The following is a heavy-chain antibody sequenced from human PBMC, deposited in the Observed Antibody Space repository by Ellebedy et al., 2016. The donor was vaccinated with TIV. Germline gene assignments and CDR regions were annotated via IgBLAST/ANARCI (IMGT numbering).Heavy chain of an antibody. V-gene: IGHV3-33*01. J-gene: IGHJ5*02. CDR2: IWYDGSNK. CDR1: GFTFSSYG. CDR3: ARARLDWNWFDP. Sequence: GGSLRLSXAASGFTFSSYGMPWVRQAPGKGLEWVAVIWYDGSNKYYADSVKGRFTISRDNSKNTLYLQMNSLRAEDTAVYYSARARLDWNWFDPWGQGTLVTVSS. D-gene: IGHD3-9*01.